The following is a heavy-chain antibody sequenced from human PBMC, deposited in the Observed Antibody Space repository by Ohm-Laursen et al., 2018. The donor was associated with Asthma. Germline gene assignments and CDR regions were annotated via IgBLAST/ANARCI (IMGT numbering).Heavy chain of an antibody. D-gene: IGHD3-22*01. CDR2: ITSYSSTT. CDR1: GFTFSSYS. Sequence: SLRLSCAASGFTFSSYSMNWVRQAPGKGLEWVSYITSYSSTTYYADSVKGRFTISRDNAKNSLYLQMNSLRAQDTAVYYCVVRTTSAGFDVWGQGTTVTVSS. V-gene: IGHV3-48*01. CDR3: VVRTTSAGFDV. J-gene: IGHJ6*02.